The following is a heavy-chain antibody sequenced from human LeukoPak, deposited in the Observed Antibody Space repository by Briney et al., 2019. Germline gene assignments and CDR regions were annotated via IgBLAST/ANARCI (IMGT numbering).Heavy chain of an antibody. Sequence: GGSLRLSCAASGFTVSSNYMSWVRQAPGKGLEWVSVIYSGGSTYYADSVKGRFTISRDKSKNTLYLQMNSLRAEDTAVYYCARTLAAAGSNWFDPWGQGTLVTVSS. CDR1: GFTVSSNY. J-gene: IGHJ5*02. CDR3: ARTLAAAGSNWFDP. V-gene: IGHV3-53*01. CDR2: IYSGGST. D-gene: IGHD6-13*01.